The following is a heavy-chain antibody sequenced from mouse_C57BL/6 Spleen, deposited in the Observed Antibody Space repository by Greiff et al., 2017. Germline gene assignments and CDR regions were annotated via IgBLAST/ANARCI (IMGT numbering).Heavy chain of an antibody. D-gene: IGHD4-1*01. V-gene: IGHV5-9-1*02. J-gene: IGHJ3*01. CDR2: ISSGGDYT. Sequence: EVKVVESGEGLVKPGGSLKLSCAASGFTFSSYAMSWVRQTPEQGLEWVAYISSGGDYTYYADTVKGRFTISRDKARNTLYLQMSSLKSEDTAMYDCTRDGTGAWFAYWGQGTLVTVSA. CDR1: GFTFSSYA. CDR3: TRDGTGAWFAY.